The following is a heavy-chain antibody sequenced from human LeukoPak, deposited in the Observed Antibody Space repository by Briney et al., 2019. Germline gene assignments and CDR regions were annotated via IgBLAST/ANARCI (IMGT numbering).Heavy chain of an antibody. CDR3: ARGLHGYADSNYYLDQ. CDR2: IRKKGYGETT. Sequence: GGSLRLSCAASGFTFSSHAMSWVRQAPGKGLEWICFIRKKGYGETTEYAASVRGRFTISRDDAKSIAYLQMNSLKTEDTALYYCARGLHGYADSNYYLDQWGQGTLVTVSS. V-gene: IGHV3-49*04. CDR1: GFTFSSHA. D-gene: IGHD4-17*01. J-gene: IGHJ4*02.